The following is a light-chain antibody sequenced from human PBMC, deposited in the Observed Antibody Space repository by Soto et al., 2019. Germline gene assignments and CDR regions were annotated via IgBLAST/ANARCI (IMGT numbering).Light chain of an antibody. CDR1: TGAVTSSHY. J-gene: IGLJ3*02. CDR3: LLSYSGTSWV. V-gene: IGLV7-46*01. CDR2: DTS. Sequence: QAVVTQEPSLTVSPGGTVTLTCGSTTGAVTSSHYPYWFQQKPGQAPRPLIYDTSNKHSWTPARFSGSLLGGKAALTLAGAQTDDEADYYCLLSYSGTSWVFGGGTKVTVL.